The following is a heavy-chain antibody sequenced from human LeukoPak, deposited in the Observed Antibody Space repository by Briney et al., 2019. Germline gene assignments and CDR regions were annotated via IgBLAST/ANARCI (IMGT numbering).Heavy chain of an antibody. D-gene: IGHD3-9*01. J-gene: IGHJ4*02. V-gene: IGHV3-48*03. Sequence: TGGSLRLSCAASGFTFSNYAMSCVRQAPGKGLEWVSHISSDGHVETYVDSVRGRFTMSRDNAKNFLFLQMNGLRAEDTAVYYCARDTLNGPFVISLDYWGQGALVTVSS. CDR3: ARDTLNGPFVISLDY. CDR2: ISSDGHVE. CDR1: GFTFSNYA.